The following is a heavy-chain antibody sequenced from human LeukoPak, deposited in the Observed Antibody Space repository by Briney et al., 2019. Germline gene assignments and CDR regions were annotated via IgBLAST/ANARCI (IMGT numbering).Heavy chain of an antibody. Sequence: SETLSLTCTVSGGSISSSSYYWGWIRQPPGKGLEWIGSIYYSGSTYYNPSLKSRVTISVDTSKNQFSLKLSSVTAADTAVYYCARDLDYGDYLRYFDLWGRGTLVTVSS. CDR2: IYYSGST. V-gene: IGHV4-39*07. D-gene: IGHD4-17*01. J-gene: IGHJ2*01. CDR3: ARDLDYGDYLRYFDL. CDR1: GGSISSSSYY.